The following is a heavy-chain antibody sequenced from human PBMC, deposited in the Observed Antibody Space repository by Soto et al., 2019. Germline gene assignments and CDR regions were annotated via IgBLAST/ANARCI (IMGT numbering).Heavy chain of an antibody. D-gene: IGHD3-22*01. Sequence: GESLKISCRTSGYKFTSSWIACVRQMPGKGLEWMGIIFPSDSDTRYSPSFQGQVTISADRSTSTVFLQWASLKASDTAVYFCARKDKSGYFNWFDPWGQGTLVTVSS. CDR3: ARKDKSGYFNWFDP. CDR2: IFPSDSDT. CDR1: GYKFTSSW. J-gene: IGHJ5*02. V-gene: IGHV5-51*01.